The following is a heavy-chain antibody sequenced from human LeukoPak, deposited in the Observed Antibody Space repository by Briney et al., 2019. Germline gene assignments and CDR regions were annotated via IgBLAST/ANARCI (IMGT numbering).Heavy chain of an antibody. CDR1: GFTFSSYS. J-gene: IGHJ5*02. CDR2: ISSSSSYI. Sequence: GGSLRLSCAASGFTFSSYSMNWVRQAPGKGLERVSSISSSSSYIYYADSVKGRFTISRDNAKNSLYLQMNSLRAEDTAVYYCAREVPKDSSSWYLGGNWFDPWGQGTLVTVSS. D-gene: IGHD6-13*01. V-gene: IGHV3-21*01. CDR3: AREVPKDSSSWYLGGNWFDP.